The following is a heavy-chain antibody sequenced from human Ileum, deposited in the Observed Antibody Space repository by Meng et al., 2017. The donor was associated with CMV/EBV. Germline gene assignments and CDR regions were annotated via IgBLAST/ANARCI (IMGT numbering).Heavy chain of an antibody. D-gene: IGHD5-12*01. V-gene: IGHV4-30-4*01. CDR2: IYYNGIT. Sequence: QVQPQESGPGRVKPSQTLSLTCTVSGASITNDDYYWSWIRQPPGKGLEWIGYIYYNGITYYNPSLKSRIAILVDTSKSQFSLIVSSVTAADTAVYYCAKYSGPSRWFDPWGQGTLVTVSS. CDR1: GASITNDDYY. J-gene: IGHJ5*02. CDR3: AKYSGPSRWFDP.